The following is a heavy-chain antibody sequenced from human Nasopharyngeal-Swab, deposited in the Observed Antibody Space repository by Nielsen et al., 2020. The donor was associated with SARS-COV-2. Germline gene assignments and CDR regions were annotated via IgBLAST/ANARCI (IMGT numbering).Heavy chain of an antibody. CDR1: GGILSRYA. V-gene: IGHV1-69*13. Sequence: SVKVSRKASGGILSRYAFSWVRQAPAQGLDWMGGIISIFGTANYAQKFQGRVTITANEPTSTVYMELSSLRSEDTAVYYCARARIGQQQVQSIQRDRNYYYDYGMDVWGQGTTVTVSS. D-gene: IGHD6-13*01. CDR3: ARARIGQQQVQSIQRDRNYYYDYGMDV. J-gene: IGHJ6*02. CDR2: IISIFGTA.